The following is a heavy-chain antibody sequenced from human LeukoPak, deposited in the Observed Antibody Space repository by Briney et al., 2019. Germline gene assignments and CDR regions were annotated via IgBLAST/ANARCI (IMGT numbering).Heavy chain of an antibody. CDR1: GGSFSGYY. V-gene: IGHV4-34*01. CDR2: INHSGST. Sequence: SETLSLTCAVYGGSFSGYYWSWIRQPPGKGLEWIGEINHSGSTNYNPSLKSRVTISVDTSKNQFSLKLSSVTAADTAVYYCAGGPGLYCSGGSCYYNYYYGMDVWGQGTTVTVSS. J-gene: IGHJ6*02. D-gene: IGHD2-15*01. CDR3: AGGPGLYCSGGSCYYNYYYGMDV.